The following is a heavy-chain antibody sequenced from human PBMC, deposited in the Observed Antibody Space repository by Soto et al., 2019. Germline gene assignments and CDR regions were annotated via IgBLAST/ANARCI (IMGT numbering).Heavy chain of an antibody. D-gene: IGHD5-18*01. CDR1: GFTFSSYS. CDR2: ISSSSSYI. V-gene: IGHV3-21*01. J-gene: IGHJ4*02. Sequence: PGGSLRLSCAASGFTFSSYSMNWVRQAPGKGLEWVSSISSSSSYIYYADSVKGRFTISRDNAKNSLYLQMNSLRAEDTAVYYCARDRSDTAMVNYYWGQGTLVTGS. CDR3: ARDRSDTAMVNYY.